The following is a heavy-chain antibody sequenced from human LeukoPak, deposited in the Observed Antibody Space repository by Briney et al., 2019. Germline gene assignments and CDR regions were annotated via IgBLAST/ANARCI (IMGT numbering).Heavy chain of an antibody. J-gene: IGHJ3*02. CDR1: GGSISSYY. CDR2: IYYSGST. CDR3: AGHAYPTSFDI. V-gene: IGHV4-59*08. D-gene: IGHD3-16*01. Sequence: SETLSLTCTVSGGSISSYYWSWIRQPPGKGLEWIGYIYYSGSTNYNPSLKSRVTISVDTSKNQFSLKLSSVTAADTAVYYCAGHAYPTSFDIWGQGTMVTVSS.